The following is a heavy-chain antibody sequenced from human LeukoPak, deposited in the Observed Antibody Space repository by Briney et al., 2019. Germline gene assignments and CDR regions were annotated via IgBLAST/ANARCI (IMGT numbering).Heavy chain of an antibody. Sequence: SETLSLTCTVSGYSISSGYYWGWIRQPPGKGLEWIGSIYHSGSTYYNPSLKSRVTISVDTSKNQFSLKLSSVTAADTAVYYCAREAGTYYYYYMDVWGKGTTVTVSS. CDR2: IYHSGST. CDR3: AREAGTYYYYYMDV. J-gene: IGHJ6*03. V-gene: IGHV4-38-2*02. D-gene: IGHD6-19*01. CDR1: GYSISSGYY.